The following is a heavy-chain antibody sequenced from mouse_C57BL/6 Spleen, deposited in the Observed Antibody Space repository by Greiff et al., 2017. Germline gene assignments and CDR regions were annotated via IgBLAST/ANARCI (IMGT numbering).Heavy chain of an antibody. J-gene: IGHJ2*01. Sequence: EVKLVESGGGLVQPGGSLSLSCAASGFTFTDYYMSWVRQPPGKALEWLGFIRNKANGYTTEYSASVKGRFTISRDNSQSILYLQMNALRAEDSATYYCARWGGTDYFDYWGQGTTRTVSS. V-gene: IGHV7-3*01. CDR1: GFTFTDYY. CDR3: ARWGGTDYFDY. CDR2: IRNKANGYTT. D-gene: IGHD4-1*01.